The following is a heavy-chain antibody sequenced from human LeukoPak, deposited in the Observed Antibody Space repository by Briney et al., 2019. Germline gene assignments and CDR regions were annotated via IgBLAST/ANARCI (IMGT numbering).Heavy chain of an antibody. CDR3: ARGPVSQFDP. D-gene: IGHD2-2*01. CDR1: GGTFSSYA. Sequence: ASVKVSCKASGGTFSSYAISWVRQAPGQGLEWMGWMNPNSGNTGYAQKFQGRVTMTRNTSISTAYMELSSLRSEDTAVYYCARGPVSQFDPWGQGTLVTVSS. J-gene: IGHJ5*02. CDR2: MNPNSGNT. V-gene: IGHV1-8*02.